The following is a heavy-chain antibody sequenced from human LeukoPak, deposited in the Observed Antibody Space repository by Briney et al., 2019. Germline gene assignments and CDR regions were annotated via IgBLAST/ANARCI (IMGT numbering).Heavy chain of an antibody. CDR1: GFTFSSYS. V-gene: IGHV3-48*04. J-gene: IGHJ4*02. D-gene: IGHD6-13*01. Sequence: GGSLRLSCAASGFTFSSYSMNWVRQAPGKGLEWVSYISSSSSTIYYADSVKGRFTISRDNAKNSLYLQMNSLRAEDMALYYCAKDMFVAAAGPLDYWGQGTLVTVSS. CDR3: AKDMFVAAAGPLDY. CDR2: ISSSSSTI.